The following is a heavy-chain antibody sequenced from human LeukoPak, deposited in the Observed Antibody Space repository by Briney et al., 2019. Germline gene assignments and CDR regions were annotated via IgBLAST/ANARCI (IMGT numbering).Heavy chain of an antibody. CDR3: ARAPGIAELYFDY. V-gene: IGHV3-33*08. CDR1: GFTFSSYA. Sequence: GGSLRLSCAASGFTFSSYAMHWVRQAPGKGLEWVAVIWYDGSNKYYADSVKGRFTISRDNSKNTLYLQMNSLRAEDTAVYYCARAPGIAELYFDYWGQGTLVTVSS. D-gene: IGHD6-13*01. CDR2: IWYDGSNK. J-gene: IGHJ4*02.